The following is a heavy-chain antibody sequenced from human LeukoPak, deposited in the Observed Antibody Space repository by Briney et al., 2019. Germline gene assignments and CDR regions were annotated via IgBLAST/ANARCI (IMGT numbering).Heavy chain of an antibody. D-gene: IGHD2-2*02. CDR2: INPNSGGT. V-gene: IGHV1-2*02. CDR1: GYTFTANY. CDR3: ARVREVVPAAIGWFDP. Sequence: GASVRVSCKPSGYTFTANYIHWIRQAPGQGLEWMGWINPNSGGTNYAQKFQGRVTMTRDTSISTAYMELSRLRSDDTAVYYCARVREVVPAAIGWFDPWGQGTLVTVSS. J-gene: IGHJ5*02.